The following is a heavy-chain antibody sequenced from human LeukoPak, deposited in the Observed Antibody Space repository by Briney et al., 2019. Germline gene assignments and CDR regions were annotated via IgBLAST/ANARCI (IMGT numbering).Heavy chain of an antibody. CDR3: ARRGAFGSYHYFEY. D-gene: IGHD3-10*01. J-gene: IGHJ4*01. Sequence: SETLSLTCSVLGASVYSGDYYWVWIRQPPGKGLEYIGAVYYSGSTSDNPSLSGRITMSVDTSKNQFPLNLASVTATDTAVYYCARRGAFGSYHYFEYWGQGILVIVSS. V-gene: IGHV4-39*01. CDR2: VYYSGST. CDR1: GASVYSGDYY.